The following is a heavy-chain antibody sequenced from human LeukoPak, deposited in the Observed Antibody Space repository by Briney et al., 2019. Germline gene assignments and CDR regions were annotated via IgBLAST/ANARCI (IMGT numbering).Heavy chain of an antibody. V-gene: IGHV4-61*01. D-gene: IGHD2-15*01. Sequence: SETLSLTCTVSGGSVSSGSYYWSWIRQPPGKGLEWIGYIYYSGSTNYNPSLKSRVTISVDTSKNLFSLKLSSVTAADTAVYYCARAVVVVAATFWFDPWGQGTLVTVSS. CDR3: ARAVVVVAATFWFDP. J-gene: IGHJ5*02. CDR1: GGSVSSGSYY. CDR2: IYYSGST.